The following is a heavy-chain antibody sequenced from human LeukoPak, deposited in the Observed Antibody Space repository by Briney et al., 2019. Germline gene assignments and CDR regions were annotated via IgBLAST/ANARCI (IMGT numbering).Heavy chain of an antibody. V-gene: IGHV1-2*02. CDR2: INPNSGGT. J-gene: IGHJ4*02. CDR3: ARDRGAGSFDY. D-gene: IGHD3-10*01. CDR1: GFTFTDFY. Sequence: GASVKVSCKASGFTFTDFYIHWVRQARGQGLEWMGWINPNSGGTNYAQRFQGRVTMTRDTSISTAYMELSRLRSDDTAVYYCARDRGAGSFDYWGQGTLVTVSS.